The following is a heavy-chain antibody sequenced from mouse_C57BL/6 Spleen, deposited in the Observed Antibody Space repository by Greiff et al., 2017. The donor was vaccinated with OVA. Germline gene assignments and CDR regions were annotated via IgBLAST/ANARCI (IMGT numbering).Heavy chain of an antibody. D-gene: IGHD1-1*01. CDR3: ARGDYGSSYYFDY. V-gene: IGHV1-69*01. CDR2: IDPSDSYT. Sequence: QVQLQQSGAELVMPGASVKLSCKASGYTFTSYWMHWVKQRPGQGLEWIGEIDPSDSYTNYNQKFKGKSTLTVDKSSSTAYMQLSSLTSEDSAVYYCARGDYGSSYYFDYWGQGTTLTVSS. J-gene: IGHJ2*01. CDR1: GYTFTSYW.